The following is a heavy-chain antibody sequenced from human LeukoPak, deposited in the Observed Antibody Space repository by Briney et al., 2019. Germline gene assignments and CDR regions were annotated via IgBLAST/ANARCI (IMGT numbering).Heavy chain of an antibody. Sequence: GGSLRVSCAASGFTFSSYAMSWVRQAPGKGLEWVSALSGSGGSTYYADSVKGRFTISRDNSKNTLYLQMNSLRAEDTAVYYCAKEASSWEGGYYFDYWGQGTLVTVSS. CDR1: GFTFSSYA. V-gene: IGHV3-23*01. CDR3: AKEASSWEGGYYFDY. J-gene: IGHJ4*02. D-gene: IGHD6-13*01. CDR2: LSGSGGST.